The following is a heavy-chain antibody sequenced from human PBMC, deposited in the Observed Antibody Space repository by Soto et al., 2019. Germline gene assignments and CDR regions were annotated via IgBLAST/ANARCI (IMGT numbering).Heavy chain of an antibody. CDR2: ITSSGEIT. D-gene: IGHD2-15*01. CDR1: AFTFSSYS. J-gene: IGHJ3*02. V-gene: IGHV3-48*01. CDR3: ARDHQWSFAI. Sequence: EEQLVESGGGVVQPGGSLRLSGAASAFTFSSYSMNWVRQAPGKGLEWISYITSSGEITDYDDSVKGRFTISRDNAKNSRYLQLTRLSAEDTAVYYWARDHQWSFAIWGHGTTVTVSS.